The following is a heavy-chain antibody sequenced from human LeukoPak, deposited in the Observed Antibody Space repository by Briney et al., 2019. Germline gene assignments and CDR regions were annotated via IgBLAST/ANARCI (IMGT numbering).Heavy chain of an antibody. CDR2: IFYSGST. V-gene: IGHV4-39*07. Sequence: PSETLSLTCTVSSGSISTSNYYWGWVRQPPGKALEWIGNIFYSGSTYYSPSLKSRVTISLDTSRNQFSQKLNSVTAADTAVYCAKSNGYGLIDIWGQGTMVTVSS. CDR3: AKSNGYGLIDI. J-gene: IGHJ3*02. D-gene: IGHD3-22*01. CDR1: SGSISTSNYY.